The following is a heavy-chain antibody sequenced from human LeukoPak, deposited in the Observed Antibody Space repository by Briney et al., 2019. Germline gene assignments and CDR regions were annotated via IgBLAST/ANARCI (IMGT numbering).Heavy chain of an antibody. V-gene: IGHV4-59*01. J-gene: IGHJ4*02. CDR1: GGSISSYY. D-gene: IGHD5-18*01. Sequence: SETLSLICTVSGGSISSYYWSWIRPPPGKGLEWIGYIYYSGSTNYNPSLKSRVTISVDTSKTQFSLKLSSVTAAHTAVYYCARDSYGYDYFDYWGQGTLVTVSS. CDR3: ARDSYGYDYFDY. CDR2: IYYSGST.